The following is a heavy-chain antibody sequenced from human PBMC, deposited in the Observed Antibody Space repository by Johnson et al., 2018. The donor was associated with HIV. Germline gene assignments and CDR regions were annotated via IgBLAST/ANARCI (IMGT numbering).Heavy chain of an antibody. CDR2: IYSGGTT. D-gene: IGHD4-17*01. CDR1: GFSVSNKY. Sequence: VQLVESGGGVVQPGRSLRLSCAASGFSVSNKYMSWVRQAPGKGLEWVGVIYSGGTTYHADSVKGRFTISRENAKISVYLQMNSLRAGDTAVYYCARENPFGGDYAAFDMWGQGTMVTVSS. J-gene: IGHJ3*02. CDR3: ARENPFGGDYAAFDM. V-gene: IGHV3-66*01.